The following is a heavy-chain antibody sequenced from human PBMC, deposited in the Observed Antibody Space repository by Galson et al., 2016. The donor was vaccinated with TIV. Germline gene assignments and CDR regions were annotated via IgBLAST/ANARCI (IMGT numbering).Heavy chain of an antibody. D-gene: IGHD3-10*01. CDR2: IWYDGNAK. Sequence: SLRLSCATSGFTFSNYGMYWVRQAPSKGLEWVALIWYDGNAKFYADSVKGRFTISRDTSRDTLYLQMNSLSAEDTALYYCARDGSWSGDPIYGGTRPDFWGRGTLVTVSS. CDR1: GFTFSNYG. J-gene: IGHJ4*02. V-gene: IGHV3-33*07. CDR3: ARDGSWSGDPIYGGTRPDF.